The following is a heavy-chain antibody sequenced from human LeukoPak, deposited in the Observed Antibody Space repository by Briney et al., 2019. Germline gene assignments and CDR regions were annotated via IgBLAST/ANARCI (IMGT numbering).Heavy chain of an antibody. CDR2: ISYDGSNK. D-gene: IGHD3-10*01. J-gene: IGHJ4*02. Sequence: GGSLRLSCAASGFTFSSYAMSWVRQAPGKGLEWVAVISYDGSNKYYADSVKGRFTISRDNSKNTLYLQMNSLRVEDTAVYYCAKDLKRQAGGPREIDYWGQGTLVTVSS. CDR1: GFTFSSYA. V-gene: IGHV3-30*18. CDR3: AKDLKRQAGGPREIDY.